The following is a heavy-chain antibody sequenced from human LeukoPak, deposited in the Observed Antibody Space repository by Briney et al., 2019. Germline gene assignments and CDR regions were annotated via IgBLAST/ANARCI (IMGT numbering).Heavy chain of an antibody. CDR1: GGSISRYY. J-gene: IGHJ6*02. V-gene: IGHV4-59*01. CDR2: IYFSGAT. Sequence: PSETLSLTCTVSGGSISRYYWSWIRQPPGKGLEWIGYIYFSGATNYNPSLKSRVTISVDTSKNQFSLKPSSVTAADTAVYYCAREDPQTTVPEGLDVWGQGTTVIVSS. CDR3: AREDPQTTVPEGLDV. D-gene: IGHD4-17*01.